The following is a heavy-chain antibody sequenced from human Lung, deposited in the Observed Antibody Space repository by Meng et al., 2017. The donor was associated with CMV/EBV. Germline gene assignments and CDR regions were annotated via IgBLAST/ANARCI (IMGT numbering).Heavy chain of an antibody. D-gene: IGHD3-3*01. CDR1: GFTFSSYA. J-gene: IGHJ6*02. V-gene: IGHV3-30-3*01. CDR3: ARDGPGNYYDFWSGYYPPTSYYYYGMDV. Sequence: GGSXRLXCAASGFTFSSYAMHWVRQAPGKGLEWVAVISYDGSNKYYADSVKGRFTISRDNSKNTLYLQMNSLRAEDTAVYYCARDGPGNYYDFWSGYYPPTSYYYYGMDVXGQGXTVTVSS. CDR2: ISYDGSNK.